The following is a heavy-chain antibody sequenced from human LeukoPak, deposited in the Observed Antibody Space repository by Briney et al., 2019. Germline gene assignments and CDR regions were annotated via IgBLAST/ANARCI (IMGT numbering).Heavy chain of an antibody. CDR2: ISGSGGST. V-gene: IGHV3-23*01. CDR3: AKEAGGTKSFDY. Sequence: XAXXGFTXXSYAMSWVRQAPGKGLEWVSAISGSGGSTYYADSVKGRFTISRDNSKNTLYLQMNSLRAEDTAVYYCAKEAGGTKSFDYWGQGTLVTVSS. D-gene: IGHD1-26*01. J-gene: IGHJ4*02. CDR1: GFTXXSYA.